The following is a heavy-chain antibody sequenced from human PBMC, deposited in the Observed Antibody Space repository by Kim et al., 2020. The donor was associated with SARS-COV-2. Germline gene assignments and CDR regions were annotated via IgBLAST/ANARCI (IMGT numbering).Heavy chain of an antibody. CDR2: ISYDGSNK. CDR1: GFTFSSYG. CDR3: AKEGGAAATLDY. D-gene: IGHD6-13*01. V-gene: IGHV3-30*18. Sequence: GGSLRLSCAASGFTFSSYGMHWVRQAPGKGLEWVAVISYDGSNKYYADSVKGRFTISRDNSKNTLYLQMNSLRAEDTAVYYCAKEGGAAATLDYWGQGTL. J-gene: IGHJ4*02.